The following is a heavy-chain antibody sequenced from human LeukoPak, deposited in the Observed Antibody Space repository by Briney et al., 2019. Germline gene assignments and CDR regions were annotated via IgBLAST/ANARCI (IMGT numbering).Heavy chain of an antibody. CDR2: MNPNSGNT. V-gene: IGHV1-8*03. CDR3: ARGIEYSSSSPY. J-gene: IGHJ4*02. D-gene: IGHD6-6*01. Sequence: GASVKVSCKASGYTFTSYDINWVRQATGQGLEWMGWMNPNSGNTGYAQKFQGRVTITRNTSISTAYMELSSLRSEDTAVYYCARGIEYSSSSPYWGQGTLVTVSS. CDR1: GYTFTSYD.